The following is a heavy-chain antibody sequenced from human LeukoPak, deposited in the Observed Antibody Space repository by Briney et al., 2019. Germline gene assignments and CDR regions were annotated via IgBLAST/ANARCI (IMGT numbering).Heavy chain of an antibody. V-gene: IGHV4-38-2*02. J-gene: IGHJ6*03. CDR1: GYSIRSGFY. D-gene: IGHD1-26*01. CDR3: ARVVAVSGSYFYYYYYMDV. Sequence: PSETLSLTCTVSGYSIRSGFYWGWIRQPPGKGLEWIGSIYHSGSTYYNPSLKSRVTISVGTSKNQFSLKLSSVTAADTAVYYCARVVAVSGSYFYYYYYMDVWGKGTTVTVSS. CDR2: IYHSGST.